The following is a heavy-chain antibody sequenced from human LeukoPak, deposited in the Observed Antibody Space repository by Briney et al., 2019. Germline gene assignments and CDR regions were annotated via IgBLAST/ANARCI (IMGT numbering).Heavy chain of an antibody. Sequence: PSETLSLTCAVSVASISNYYWSWIRQAPGKGLEWIGYISTSGSTNYNPSLKSRVSISLDTSNNRFSLNLNFATAADTAVYFCASPRTSYRYTFDYWGPGALVTVSS. CDR3: ASPRTSYRYTFDY. CDR1: VASISNYY. V-gene: IGHV4-4*09. D-gene: IGHD5-18*01. J-gene: IGHJ4*02. CDR2: ISTSGST.